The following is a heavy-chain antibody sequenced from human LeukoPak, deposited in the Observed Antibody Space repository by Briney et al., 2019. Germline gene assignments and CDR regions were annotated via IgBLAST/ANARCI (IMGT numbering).Heavy chain of an antibody. V-gene: IGHV1-46*01. CDR2: INPSGGTT. CDR3: ARDLSHRYYHRTGYAFDY. Sequence: APVKVSCKASGYIFTSYSMHWVRRAPGQGPEWRGIINPSGGTTNYAQKFQGRVTMTRDTSTSTVYMDLSSLRSEDTAVYYCARDLSHRYYHRTGYAFDYWGQGTLVTVSS. D-gene: IGHD3-22*01. J-gene: IGHJ4*02. CDR1: GYIFTSYS.